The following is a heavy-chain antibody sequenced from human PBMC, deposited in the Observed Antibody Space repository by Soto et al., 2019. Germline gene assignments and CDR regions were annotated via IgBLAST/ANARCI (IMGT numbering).Heavy chain of an antibody. CDR3: ARDKYVGELLMPYNWFDP. D-gene: IGHD3-10*01. CDR1: GYTFTSYG. CDR2: ISAYNGNT. J-gene: IGHJ5*02. V-gene: IGHV1-18*01. Sequence: QVQLVQSGAEVKKPGASVKVSCKASGYTFTSYGISWVRQAPGQGLEWMGWISAYNGNTNYAQKLQGRVTMTTDTSTSTAYVELRSLRSDDTAVYYCARDKYVGELLMPYNWFDPWGQGTLVTVSS.